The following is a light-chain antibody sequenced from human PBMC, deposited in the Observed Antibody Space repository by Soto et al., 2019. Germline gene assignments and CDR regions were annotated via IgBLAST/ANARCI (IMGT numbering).Light chain of an antibody. Sequence: DIQLTQSPSFLSASVGDRVTITCRASQDISSYLAWYQQKPGRAPNLLIYAASTLQTGVPSRFSGSGSGTEFTLTISSLQPEDFATYYGQEVNNYPRTFGQGTKVEIK. CDR2: AAS. V-gene: IGKV1-9*01. CDR3: QEVNNYPRT. J-gene: IGKJ1*01. CDR1: QDISSY.